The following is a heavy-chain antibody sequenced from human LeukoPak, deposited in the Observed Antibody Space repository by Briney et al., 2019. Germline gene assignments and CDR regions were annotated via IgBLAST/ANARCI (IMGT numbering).Heavy chain of an antibody. V-gene: IGHV4-39*01. Sequence: SETLSLTCTVSGGSISSSTYYWGWIRQPPGKGLEWIGSIYYSGSTYYNPSLKSRVTISVDTSKNQFSLKLSSVTAADTAVYYRARQWDYYGMDVWGQGTTVTVSS. CDR3: ARQWDYYGMDV. CDR1: GGSISSSTYY. CDR2: IYYSGST. J-gene: IGHJ6*02.